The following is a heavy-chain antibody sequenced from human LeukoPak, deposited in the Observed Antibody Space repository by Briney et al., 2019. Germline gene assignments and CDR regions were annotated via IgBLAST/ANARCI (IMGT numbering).Heavy chain of an antibody. CDR2: ISWNSGSI. Sequence: PGGSLRLSCAASGFTFDDYAMHWVRQAPGKGLEWVSGISWNSGSIGYADSVKGRFTISRDNAKNSLYLQMNSLRAEDTALYYCAKDMGTYYYYGMDVWGQGTTVPVSS. D-gene: IGHD1-1*01. CDR1: GFTFDDYA. V-gene: IGHV3-9*01. J-gene: IGHJ6*02. CDR3: AKDMGTYYYYGMDV.